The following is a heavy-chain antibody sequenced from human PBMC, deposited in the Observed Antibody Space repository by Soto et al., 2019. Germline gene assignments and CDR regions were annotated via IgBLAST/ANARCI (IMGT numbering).Heavy chain of an antibody. Sequence: GGSLRLSCAASGFDFKNYLMHWVRQSPGRGLEWVALISYDESIKYYADSVKGRSTISRDNSKNTLYLQMNSLRAEDTAVYYCAREHSSGYPLDYWGQGTLVTVSS. CDR2: ISYDESIK. D-gene: IGHD3-22*01. V-gene: IGHV3-30*04. CDR1: GFDFKNYL. CDR3: AREHSSGYPLDY. J-gene: IGHJ4*02.